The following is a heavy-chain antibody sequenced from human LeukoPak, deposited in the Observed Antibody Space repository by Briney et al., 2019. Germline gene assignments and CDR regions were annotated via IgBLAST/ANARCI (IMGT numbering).Heavy chain of an antibody. V-gene: IGHV4-59*01. CDR3: ARDLGTGSYYPFDN. D-gene: IGHD1-26*01. CDR2: IYYSGST. Sequence: PSETLSLTCTVSGGSISSYYWSWIRQPPGKGLEWIGYIYYSGSTNYNPSLKSRVTMSVDTSKNQFSLRLSSVTAADTAIYYCARDLGTGSYYPFDNWGQGTLVTVFS. J-gene: IGHJ4*02. CDR1: GGSISSYY.